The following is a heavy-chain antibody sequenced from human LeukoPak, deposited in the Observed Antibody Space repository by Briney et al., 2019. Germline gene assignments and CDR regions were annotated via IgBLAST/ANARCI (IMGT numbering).Heavy chain of an antibody. CDR1: GFTFSSYA. V-gene: IGHV3-23*01. J-gene: IGHJ4*02. Sequence: GGSLRLSCAASGFTFSSYAMSWVRQAPGKGLEWVSAISGSGGSTYYADSVKGRFTISRDNSKNTLYLQMNSLRAEDTAVYYCVKDHIRGDGSDYWGQGTLVTVST. CDR3: VKDHIRGDGSDY. CDR2: ISGSGGST. D-gene: IGHD3-10*01.